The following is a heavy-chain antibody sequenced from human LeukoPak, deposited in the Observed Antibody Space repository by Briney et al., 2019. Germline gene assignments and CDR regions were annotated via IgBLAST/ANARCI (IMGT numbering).Heavy chain of an antibody. CDR2: IYYSGST. V-gene: IGHV4-31*03. CDR1: GGSISSGGYY. CDR3: ARVSSSGWTSYFDY. D-gene: IGHD6-19*01. Sequence: SQTLSLTCTVSGGSISSGGYYWSWIRQHPGKGLEWIGYIYYSGSTYYNPSLKSRVTISVDTSKNQFSLKLSSVTAADTAVYYCARVSSSGWTSYFDYWGQGTLVTVSS. J-gene: IGHJ4*02.